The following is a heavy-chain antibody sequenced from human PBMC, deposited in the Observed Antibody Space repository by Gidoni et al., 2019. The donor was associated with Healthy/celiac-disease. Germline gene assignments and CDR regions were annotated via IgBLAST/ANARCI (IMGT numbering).Heavy chain of an antibody. CDR1: GFTFRSYS. Sequence: VQLVESGGGLVKPGGSLRLSCAASGFTFRSYSMIWVRQAPGKGLDWFSSINSSSSYIYYADSVKGRFTISRDNAKNSLYLQMNSLRAEDTAVYCCARDHLGYCSGGSCYTFDYWGQGTLVTVSS. CDR3: ARDHLGYCSGGSCYTFDY. J-gene: IGHJ4*02. CDR2: INSSSSYI. D-gene: IGHD2-15*01. V-gene: IGHV3-21*01.